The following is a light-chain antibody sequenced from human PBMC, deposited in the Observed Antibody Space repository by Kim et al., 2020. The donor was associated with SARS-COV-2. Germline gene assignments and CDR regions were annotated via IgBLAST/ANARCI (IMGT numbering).Light chain of an antibody. CDR1: EDISNY. CDR2: AAS. J-gene: IGKJ2*02. V-gene: IGKV1-39*01. CDR3: QQCYSAPWT. Sequence: SASVGDTVTITCRTSEDISNYLNWCQQKPGKAPKLLIYAASSLKSGVSPRFSGSGSGTDFSLTLTNLQPEDSATYYCQQCYSAPWTFGQGTKLEI.